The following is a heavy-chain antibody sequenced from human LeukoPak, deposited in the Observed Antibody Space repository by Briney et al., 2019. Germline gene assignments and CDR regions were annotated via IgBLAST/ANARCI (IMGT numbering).Heavy chain of an antibody. CDR1: GGSISRTRYY. V-gene: IGHV4-39*01. Sequence: PSETLPLTCTVSGGSISRTRYYWGWIRQPPGKGLEWIGSIYYSGSTYYNPSLKSRVTISVDTSKNQFSLKLSSVTAADTPVYYCARLPCTDSSGWYMFDYWGQGTLVIVSS. J-gene: IGHJ4*02. CDR3: ARLPCTDSSGWYMFDY. CDR2: IYYSGST. D-gene: IGHD6-19*01.